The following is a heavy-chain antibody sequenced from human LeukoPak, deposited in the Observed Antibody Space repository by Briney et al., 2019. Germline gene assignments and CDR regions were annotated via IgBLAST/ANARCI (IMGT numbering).Heavy chain of an antibody. CDR3: ARHDGTVTLNWFDP. Sequence: SETLSLTCGVSGYSISTTSHYWGWIRQPPGGGLEWIGSIYYSGGTYYNPSLKSRVTISVDTSKNQFSLTLSSVTAADTAVYYCARHDGTVTLNWFDPWGQGTLVTVSS. D-gene: IGHD1-1*01. CDR2: IYYSGGT. J-gene: IGHJ5*02. V-gene: IGHV4-39*01. CDR1: GYSISTTSHY.